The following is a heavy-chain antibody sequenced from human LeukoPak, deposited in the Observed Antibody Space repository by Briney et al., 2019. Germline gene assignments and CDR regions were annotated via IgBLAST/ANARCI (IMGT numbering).Heavy chain of an antibody. Sequence: SETLSLTCTVSGGSISSSSYYWGWIRQPPGKGLEWIGSIYYSGSTYYNPSLKSRVTISVDTSKNQFSLKLSSVTAADTAVYYCARHLYPATELASVAPYNWFDPWGREPWSPSPQ. V-gene: IGHV4-39*07. D-gene: IGHD6-19*01. CDR3: ARHLYPATELASVAPYNWFDP. CDR1: GGSISSSSYY. CDR2: IYYSGST. J-gene: IGHJ5*02.